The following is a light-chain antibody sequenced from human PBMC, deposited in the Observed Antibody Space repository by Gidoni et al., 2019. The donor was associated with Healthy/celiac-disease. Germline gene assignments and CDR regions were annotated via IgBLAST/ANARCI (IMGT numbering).Light chain of an antibody. CDR2: DAS. J-gene: IGKJ4*01. Sequence: EIVLTQSQATLSLSPGERATLSCRASQSVSSYLAWYQQKPGQAPRLLIYDASNRATGIPARFSGSGSGTDFTLTISSLEPEDLAVYYCQQRSNRLTFGGGTKVEIK. CDR1: QSVSSY. V-gene: IGKV3-11*01. CDR3: QQRSNRLT.